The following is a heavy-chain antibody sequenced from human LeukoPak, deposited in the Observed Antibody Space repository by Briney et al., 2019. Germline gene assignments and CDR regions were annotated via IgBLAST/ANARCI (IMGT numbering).Heavy chain of an antibody. CDR2: INHIFGIA. CDR1: GGTFSSYA. J-gene: IGHJ3*02. CDR3: ARDRDYGSGPGI. Sequence: ASVKVSCKASGGTFSSYAISWVRQAPGQGLEWMGRINHIFGIANYAQTLQGGVTITADKSTSTAYMELSSLRSEDTAVYYCARDRDYGSGPGIWGQGTMVTVSS. D-gene: IGHD3-10*01. V-gene: IGHV1-69*04.